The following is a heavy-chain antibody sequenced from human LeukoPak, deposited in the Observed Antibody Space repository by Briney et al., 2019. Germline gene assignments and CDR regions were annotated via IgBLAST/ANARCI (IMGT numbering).Heavy chain of an antibody. Sequence: PSETLSLTCTVSGGSISSYYWSWIRQPPGKGLEWIGYIYYSGSTNYNPSLKSRVTISVDASKNQFSLKLSSVTAADTAVYYCARDNGDAFDIWGQGTMVTVSS. J-gene: IGHJ3*02. CDR3: ARDNGDAFDI. CDR2: IYYSGST. V-gene: IGHV4-59*01. CDR1: GGSISSYY.